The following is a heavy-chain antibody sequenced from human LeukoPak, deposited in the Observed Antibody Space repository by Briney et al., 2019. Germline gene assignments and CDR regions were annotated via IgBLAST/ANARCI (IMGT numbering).Heavy chain of an antibody. D-gene: IGHD6-6*01. J-gene: IGHJ5*02. V-gene: IGHV4-34*01. CDR1: GGSFSGYD. CDR3: ARRKYSSSGPRAYNWFDR. Sequence: PSETLSPSCAVYGGSFSGYDWSWIRQPPGKGLEWIGEINHIGSTNYNPSLKSRVTISVDTSKNQFSLKLSSVTAADTAVYYCARRKYSSSGPRAYNWFDRWGQGTLVTVSS. CDR2: INHIGST.